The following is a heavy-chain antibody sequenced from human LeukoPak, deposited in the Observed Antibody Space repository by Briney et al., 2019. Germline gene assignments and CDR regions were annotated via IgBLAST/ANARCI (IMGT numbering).Heavy chain of an antibody. D-gene: IGHD2-21*02. CDR3: AKDLSDTADYFDY. CDR2: ITSSGYSP. Sequence: GGSLRLSCAPSGFTFSNYAMSWVRQAPGKGLEWVSAITSSGYSPYYADSVKGRFTISRDNSKNTVYLQMNSLRAEDTAVYHCAKDLSDTADYFDYWGQGTLVSVSA. V-gene: IGHV3-23*01. CDR1: GFTFSNYA. J-gene: IGHJ4*02.